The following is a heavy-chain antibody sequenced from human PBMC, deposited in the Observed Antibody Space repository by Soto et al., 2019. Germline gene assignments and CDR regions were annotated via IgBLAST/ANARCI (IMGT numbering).Heavy chain of an antibody. CDR3: ARHRSYDFRGEYYFDY. CDR1: GYSFTIYW. J-gene: IGHJ4*02. Sequence: GESLKISCKASGYSFTIYWISWGRQMPGKGLDWMGRIDPSDSYTNYSPSFQGHVTISADKSISTAYLQWSSLKASGTAMYYCARHRSYDFRGEYYFDYWGQGTLVTVSS. V-gene: IGHV5-10-1*01. CDR2: IDPSDSYT. D-gene: IGHD3-3*01.